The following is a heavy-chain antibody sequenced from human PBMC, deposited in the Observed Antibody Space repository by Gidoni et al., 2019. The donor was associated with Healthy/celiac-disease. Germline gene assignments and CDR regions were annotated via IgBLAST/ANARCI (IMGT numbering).Heavy chain of an antibody. CDR2: ISWNSGSI. D-gene: IGHD6-6*01. CDR1: GFTFDDYA. CDR3: AKDISLAARDYYGMDV. J-gene: IGHJ6*02. Sequence: EVQLVESGRGLVQPGRSLIRSCAASGFTFDDYAMHWVRQAPGKGLEWVSGISWNSGSIGYADSVKGRFTISRDNAKNSLYLQLNSLRAEDTALYYCAKDISLAARDYYGMDVWGQGTTVTVSS. V-gene: IGHV3-9*01.